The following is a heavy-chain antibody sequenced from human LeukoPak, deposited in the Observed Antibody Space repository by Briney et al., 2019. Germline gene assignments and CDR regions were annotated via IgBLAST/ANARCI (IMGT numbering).Heavy chain of an antibody. CDR1: GYTFTSYG. V-gene: IGHV1-18*01. Sequence: ASVKVSCKASGYTFTSYGISWVRQAPGQGLEWMGWISAYNGNTNYAQKLQGRVTMTTDTSTSTAYMELRSLRFDDTAVYYCAASNIVVVPAATPPSFDYWGQGTLVTVSS. D-gene: IGHD2-2*02. CDR3: AASNIVVVPAATPPSFDY. CDR2: ISAYNGNT. J-gene: IGHJ4*02.